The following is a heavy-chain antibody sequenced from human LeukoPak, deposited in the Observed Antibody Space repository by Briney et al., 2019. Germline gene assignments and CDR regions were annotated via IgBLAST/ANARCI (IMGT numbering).Heavy chain of an antibody. CDR2: LYYSGKT. D-gene: IGHD6-19*01. V-gene: IGHV4-39*07. CDR1: DDSISSSTYY. J-gene: IGHJ6*03. CDR3: ARVGYSSGWTHRIYYYYIDV. Sequence: PSETLSLTCIISDDSISSSTYYWGWIRQPPGKGLEWIGTLYYSGKTYYNPSLKSRVTISIDTSKNQFSLKLSSVTTADTAVYYCARVGYSSGWTHRIYYYYIDVWGKGTTVTISS.